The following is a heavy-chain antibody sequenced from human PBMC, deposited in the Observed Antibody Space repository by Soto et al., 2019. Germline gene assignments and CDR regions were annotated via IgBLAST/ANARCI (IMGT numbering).Heavy chain of an antibody. J-gene: IGHJ4*02. D-gene: IGHD6-13*01. CDR2: TYFRSRWYL. V-gene: IGHV6-1*01. CDR3: ARGGWGIAPHFYFDI. CDR1: GDTVSSESAA. Sequence: PSQTLSLTCVISGDTVSSESAAWYWVRQSPSRGLEWRGRTYFRSRWYLDFAESMESRMSIGPGTSDNQFALQVKSVTPEDAGIYYCARGGWGIAPHFYFDIWGQGSPVTASS.